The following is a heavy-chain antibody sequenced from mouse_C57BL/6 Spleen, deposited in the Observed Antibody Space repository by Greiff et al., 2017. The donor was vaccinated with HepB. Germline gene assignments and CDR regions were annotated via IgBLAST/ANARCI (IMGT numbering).Heavy chain of an antibody. CDR3: AREGSYYGSSSYYYAMDY. D-gene: IGHD1-1*01. CDR2: IHPNSGST. V-gene: IGHV1-64*01. CDR1: GYTFTSYW. Sequence: QVQLQQPGAELVKPGASVKLSCKASGYTFTSYWMHWVKQRPGQGLEWIGMIHPNSGSTNYNEKLKSKATLTVDKSSSTAYMQLSSLTSEDSAVYYCAREGSYYGSSSYYYAMDYWGQGTSVTVSS. J-gene: IGHJ4*01.